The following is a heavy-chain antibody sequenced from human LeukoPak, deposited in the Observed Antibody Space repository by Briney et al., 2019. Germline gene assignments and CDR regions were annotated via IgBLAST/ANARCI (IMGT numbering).Heavy chain of an antibody. Sequence: ASVKVSCKASGYTFTGYYMHWVRQAPGQGLEWMGWINPNSGGANYAQKFQGRVTMTRDTSISTAYLQWSSLKASDTAMYYCARLEVEMATIDYWGQGTLVTVSS. CDR2: INPNSGGA. D-gene: IGHD5-24*01. CDR1: GYTFTGYY. V-gene: IGHV1-2*02. CDR3: ARLEVEMATIDY. J-gene: IGHJ4*02.